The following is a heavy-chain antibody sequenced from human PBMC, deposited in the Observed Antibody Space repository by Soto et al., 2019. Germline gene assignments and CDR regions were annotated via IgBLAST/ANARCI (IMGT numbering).Heavy chain of an antibody. CDR2: IYYSGST. V-gene: IGHV4-31*03. CDR1: GGSISSGGYF. J-gene: IGHJ4*02. CDR3: AREPSI. Sequence: QVQLQESGPGLVKPSQTLSLTCTVSGGSISSGGYFWNWIRQHPGKGLEWIGYIYYSGSTYYNPSLKSRVTISLGTSKKQFSPKLNSVTAADTAVFFCAREPSIWGQGTLVTVSS.